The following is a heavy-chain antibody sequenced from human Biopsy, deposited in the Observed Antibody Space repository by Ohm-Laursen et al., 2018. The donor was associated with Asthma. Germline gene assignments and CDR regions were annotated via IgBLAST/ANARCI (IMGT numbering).Heavy chain of an antibody. D-gene: IGHD6-13*01. Sequence: GPSVKVSCKASGYTFIGCHIHWMRQAPGQGLEWMGRINPNSGGTNYAQKFQGRVTMTRDTSISTAYMEVSRLRSDDTAVYYGARGQKSAGDRWFDPWGQGTLVTVSS. CDR2: INPNSGGT. J-gene: IGHJ5*02. V-gene: IGHV1-2*06. CDR3: ARGQKSAGDRWFDP. CDR1: GYTFIGCH.